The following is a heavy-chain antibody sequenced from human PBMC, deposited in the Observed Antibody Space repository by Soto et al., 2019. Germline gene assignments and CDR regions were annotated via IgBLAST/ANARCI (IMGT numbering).Heavy chain of an antibody. J-gene: IGHJ4*02. CDR3: AKEEALYYDFLSGYYQGFDF. D-gene: IGHD3-3*01. V-gene: IGHV3-23*01. CDR1: GFTFSSYA. CDR2: ISGSGGST. Sequence: LSCAASGFTFSSYAMSWVRQAPGKGLEWVSAISGSGGSTYYADSVKGRFTISRDNSKNTLYLQMNSLRAEDTAVYYCAKEEALYYDFLSGYYQGFDFWCQGTLVTVSS.